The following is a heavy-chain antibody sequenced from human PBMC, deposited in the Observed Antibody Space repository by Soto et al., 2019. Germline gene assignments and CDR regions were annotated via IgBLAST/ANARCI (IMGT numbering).Heavy chain of an antibody. J-gene: IGHJ5*02. D-gene: IGHD3-10*01. Sequence: ASVKVSCKASGYTFTSYYMHWVRQAPGQGLEWMGIINPSGGSTSYAQKFQGRVTMTRDTSTSTVYMELSSLRSEDTAVYYCARELGRSVVRGVILGANWFDPWGQGTLVTVSS. CDR2: INPSGGST. CDR1: GYTFTSYY. CDR3: ARELGRSVVRGVILGANWFDP. V-gene: IGHV1-46*03.